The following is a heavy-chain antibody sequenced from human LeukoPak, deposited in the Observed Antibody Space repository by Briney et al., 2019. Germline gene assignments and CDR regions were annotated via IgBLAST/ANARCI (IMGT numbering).Heavy chain of an antibody. D-gene: IGHD6-19*01. J-gene: IGHJ1*01. Sequence: GGSLRLSCAASGFTFDDYAMHWARQAPGKGLVWVSRINSDGSSPSYADSVKGRFTISRDNAKNTLYLQMNSLRAEDTAVYYCARVGPSGIAVAGTQYFHHWGQGTLVTVSS. CDR1: GFTFDDYA. V-gene: IGHV3-74*01. CDR2: INSDGSSP. CDR3: ARVGPSGIAVAGTQYFHH.